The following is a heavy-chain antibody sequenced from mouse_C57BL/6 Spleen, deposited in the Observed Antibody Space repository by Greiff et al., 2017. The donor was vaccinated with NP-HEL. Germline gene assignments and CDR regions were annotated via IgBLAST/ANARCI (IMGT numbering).Heavy chain of an antibody. D-gene: IGHD1-1*01. Sequence: VQLQQSGAELVKPGASVKLSCKASGYTFTEYTIHWVKQRSGQGLEWIGWFYPGSGSIKYIEKFKDKATLTADKSSSTVYMELSRLTSEDSAVYYCARSRITTVPFDYWGQGTTLTVSS. CDR3: ARSRITTVPFDY. V-gene: IGHV1-62-2*01. CDR2: FYPGSGSI. CDR1: GYTFTEYT. J-gene: IGHJ2*01.